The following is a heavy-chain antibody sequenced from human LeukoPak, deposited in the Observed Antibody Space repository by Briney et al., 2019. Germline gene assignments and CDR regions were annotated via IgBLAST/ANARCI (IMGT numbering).Heavy chain of an antibody. V-gene: IGHV4-31*03. D-gene: IGHD4-23*01. CDR2: IYYSGST. CDR1: GGSISSGGYY. J-gene: IGHJ3*02. CDR3: ARVNGGSDAFDI. Sequence: SQTLSLTCTVSGGSISSGGYYWSWIRQHPGKGLEWIGYIYYSGSTYYNPSLKSRVTISVDTSKNQFSLKPSSVTAADTAVYYCARVNGGSDAFDIWGQGTMVTVSS.